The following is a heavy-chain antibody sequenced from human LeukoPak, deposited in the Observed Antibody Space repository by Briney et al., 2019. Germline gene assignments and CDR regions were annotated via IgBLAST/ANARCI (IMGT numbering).Heavy chain of an antibody. CDR3: ALYGDYYRYFDY. V-gene: IGHV4-34*01. J-gene: IGHJ4*02. D-gene: IGHD4-17*01. Sequence: KASETLSLTCAVYGGAFSGYYWSWICQPPGKGLEWIGEINHSGSTNYNPSLKSRVTISVDTSKNQFSLKLSSVTAADTAVYYCALYGDYYRYFDYWGQGTLVTVSS. CDR2: INHSGST. CDR1: GGAFSGYY.